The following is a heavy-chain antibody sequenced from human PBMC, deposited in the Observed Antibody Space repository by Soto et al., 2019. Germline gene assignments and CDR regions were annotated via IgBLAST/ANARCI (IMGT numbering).Heavy chain of an antibody. CDR1: GGSVSSGSYY. Sequence: QVQLQESGPGLVKPSETLSLTCTVSGGSVSSGSYYWSWIRQPPGKGLEWIGYIYYSGSTNYNPSLKSRVTISVDTSKNQFSLKLSSVTAADTAVYYCARLEDYYYYYGMDVWGQGTTVTVSS. CDR3: ARLEDYYYYYGMDV. J-gene: IGHJ6*02. CDR2: IYYSGST. D-gene: IGHD3-3*01. V-gene: IGHV4-61*01.